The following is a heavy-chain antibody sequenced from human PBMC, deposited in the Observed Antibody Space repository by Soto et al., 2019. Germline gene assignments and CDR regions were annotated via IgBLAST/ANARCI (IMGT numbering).Heavy chain of an antibody. D-gene: IGHD2-15*01. J-gene: IGHJ4*02. Sequence: APGKGLEWVSAISGNGGSTYYADSVKGRFTISRDNSKNTLYLQMNSLRAEDTAVYYCAKDSGHCSGGSCYSDFDYWGQGTLVTVSS. CDR3: AKDSGHCSGGSCYSDFDY. V-gene: IGHV3-23*01. CDR2: ISGNGGST.